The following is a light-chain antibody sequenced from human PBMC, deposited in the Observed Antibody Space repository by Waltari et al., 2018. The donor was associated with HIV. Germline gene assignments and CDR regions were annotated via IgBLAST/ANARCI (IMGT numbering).Light chain of an antibody. V-gene: IGLV3-19*01. J-gene: IGLJ2*01. CDR3: NSRDSSGNV. Sequence: SSELTQDPAVSVALGQTVRITCQGDRLRSYYASWYQQKPGQAPVLVIYGKNNRPSGIPDRFSGSSSGNTASLTITGAQAEDEADYYCNSRDSSGNVFGGGTKLTVL. CDR1: RLRSYY. CDR2: GKN.